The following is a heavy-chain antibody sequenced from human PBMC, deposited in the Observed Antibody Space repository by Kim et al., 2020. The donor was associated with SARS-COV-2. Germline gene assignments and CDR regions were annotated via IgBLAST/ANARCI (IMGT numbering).Heavy chain of an antibody. CDR3: ARDYDPTPHGSGDLVVAGVSWFDP. V-gene: IGHV1-69*13. D-gene: IGHD2-15*01. J-gene: IGHJ5*02. CDR1: GGTFSSYA. CDR2: IIPIFGTA. Sequence: SVKVSCKASGGTFSSYAISWVRQAPGQGLEWMGGIIPIFGTANYAQKFQGRVTITADESTSTAYMELSSLRSEDTAVYYCARDYDPTPHGSGDLVVAGVSWFDPWGQGTLVTVSS.